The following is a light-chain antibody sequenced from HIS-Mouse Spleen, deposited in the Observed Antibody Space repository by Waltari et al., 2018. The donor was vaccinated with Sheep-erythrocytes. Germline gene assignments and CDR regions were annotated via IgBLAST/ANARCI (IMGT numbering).Light chain of an antibody. J-gene: IGKJ3*01. CDR1: QGISGY. Sequence: AIRMTQSPSSFSASTGDRVTITCRASQGISGYLAWYQQKPGKAPKLLIYAASTLQSGVPSRFSGSGSGTDFTLTISCLQSEDFATYYCQQYYSYLTFGPGTKVDIK. CDR2: AAS. CDR3: QQYYSYLT. V-gene: IGKV1-8*01.